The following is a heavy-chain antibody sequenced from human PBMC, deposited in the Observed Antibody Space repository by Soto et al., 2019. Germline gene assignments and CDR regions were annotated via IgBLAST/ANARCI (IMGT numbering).Heavy chain of an antibody. CDR3: ARYSSAWGL. CDR1: GFTFSTYL. CDR2: IKYDGSET. D-gene: IGHD6-19*01. J-gene: IGHJ4*02. Sequence: GGSLRLSCAASGFTFSTYLMSWVRQAPGKGLEWVANIKYDGSETYYVDSVKGRFTISGDNAKNSLYLQMNSLRGEDTAVYYCARYSSAWGLWGQGTLVTVSS. V-gene: IGHV3-7*01.